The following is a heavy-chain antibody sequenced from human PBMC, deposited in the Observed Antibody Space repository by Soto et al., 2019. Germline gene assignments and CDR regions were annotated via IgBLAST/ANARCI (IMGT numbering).Heavy chain of an antibody. V-gene: IGHV3-21*01. CDR1: GFTFSSYS. D-gene: IGHD3-16*02. J-gene: IGHJ4*02. CDR2: ISSSSSYI. Sequence: EVQLVESGGGLVKPGGSLRLSCAASGFTFSSYSMNWVRQAPGKGLEWVSSISSSSSYIYYADSVKGRFTISRDNAKNSXXLHMNSLRAEDTAVYYCARDGGITFGGVIDHPFDYWGQGTLVTVSS. CDR3: ARDGGITFGGVIDHPFDY.